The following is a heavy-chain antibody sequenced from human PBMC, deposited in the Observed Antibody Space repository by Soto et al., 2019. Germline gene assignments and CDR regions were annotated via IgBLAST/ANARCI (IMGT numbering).Heavy chain of an antibody. V-gene: IGHV3-9*01. J-gene: IGHJ6*02. Sequence: GGTLRLSCAASGFTFNDYGMHWVRQAPGKGLEWVSGINWNSGSIGYADSVKGRFTISRDNAKTSLYLQMNSLRAEDTALYYCAKDRGSGSYAANYYYYGMDVWGQGTTVTVSS. D-gene: IGHD3-10*01. CDR2: INWNSGSI. CDR3: AKDRGSGSYAANYYYYGMDV. CDR1: GFTFNDYG.